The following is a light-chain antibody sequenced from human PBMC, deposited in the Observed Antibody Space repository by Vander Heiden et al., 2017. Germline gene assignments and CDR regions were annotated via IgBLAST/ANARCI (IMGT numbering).Light chain of an antibody. CDR2: KDS. CDR3: QSADSSGTYWV. CDR1: ALPKQY. V-gene: IGLV3-25*03. J-gene: IGLJ3*02. Sequence: SYELTQPPSVSVSPGQTPRITCSGDALPKQYAYWYQQKPRQAPVLVIYKDSERPSGIPERFSGSSSGTTVTLTISGVQAEDEADYYCQSADSSGTYWVFGGGTKLTVL.